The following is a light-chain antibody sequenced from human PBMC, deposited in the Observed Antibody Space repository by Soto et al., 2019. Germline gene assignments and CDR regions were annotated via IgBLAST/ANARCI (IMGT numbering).Light chain of an antibody. J-gene: IGKJ2*01. CDR3: LQYNRYPHT. Sequence: DIQLTQSPSTLSPSVGDRVTITCRASQSISSWLAWYQQKPGKAPKLLIYKASRLQSGVPSRFRGRGSGTEFALTISSLQPDEFATYFFLQYNRYPHTFGQGTKLEIK. CDR1: QSISSW. CDR2: KAS. V-gene: IGKV1-5*03.